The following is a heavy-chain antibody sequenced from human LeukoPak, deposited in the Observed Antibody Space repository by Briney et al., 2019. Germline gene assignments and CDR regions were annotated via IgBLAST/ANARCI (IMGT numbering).Heavy chain of an antibody. CDR3: ARHDHYYASDY. CDR2: IYYTGRT. J-gene: IGHJ4*02. CDR1: GASISTNTYS. V-gene: IGHV4-39*01. Sequence: PSETLSLTCTVSGASISTNTYSWGWIRQPPGKGLEWIGSIYYTGRTNHNPSLKSRVTVSVNTSKNQVSLWLSSVTAADTAVYYCARHDHYYASDYWGQGTLVTVSS. D-gene: IGHD3-10*01.